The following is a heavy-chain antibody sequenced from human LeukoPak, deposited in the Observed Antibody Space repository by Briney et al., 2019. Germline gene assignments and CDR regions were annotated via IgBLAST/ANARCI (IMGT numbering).Heavy chain of an antibody. J-gene: IGHJ1*01. V-gene: IGHV3-74*01. D-gene: IGHD3-22*01. CDR1: GFTFSTYW. Sequence: GGSLRLSCAASGFTFSTYWMHWVRQAPGKGLVWVSRIKSDGGTNYADSVKGRFTISRDNAKKTVSLQMNSLRPEDTGVYYCARAPSQIGGYYPEYFRHWGQGTLVTVSS. CDR3: ARAPSQIGGYYPEYFRH. CDR2: IKSDGGT.